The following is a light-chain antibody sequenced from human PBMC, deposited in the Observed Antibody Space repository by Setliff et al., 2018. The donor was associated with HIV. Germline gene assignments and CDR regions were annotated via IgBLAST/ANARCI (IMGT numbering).Light chain of an antibody. CDR1: SSDVGTYDY. CDR3: SSYSTSGTL. V-gene: IGLV2-14*01. CDR2: EVS. J-gene: IGLJ1*01. Sequence: LTQPASVSGSPGQTITISCTGTSSDVGTYDYVSWYQQHPGKTPKLMIYEVSNRPSGVSNRFSGSKSGNTASLTVSGLQAGDEADYYCSSYSTSGTLFGTGTKVTVL.